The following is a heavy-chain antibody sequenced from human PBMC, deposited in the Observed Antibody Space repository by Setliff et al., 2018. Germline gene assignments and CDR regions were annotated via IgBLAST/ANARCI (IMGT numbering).Heavy chain of an antibody. D-gene: IGHD3-3*01. CDR3: AGVGMYYNFWSGYRWFDP. J-gene: IGHJ5*02. CDR1: GGSISSYY. Sequence: SETLSLTCTVSGGSISSYYWSWIRQPAGKGLEWIGHIYIGGSANYNPSLKSRVTMSVDTSKNQFSLKLSSVTAADTAVYYCAGVGMYYNFWSGYRWFDPWGQGTLVTVSS. CDR2: IYIGGSA. V-gene: IGHV4-4*07.